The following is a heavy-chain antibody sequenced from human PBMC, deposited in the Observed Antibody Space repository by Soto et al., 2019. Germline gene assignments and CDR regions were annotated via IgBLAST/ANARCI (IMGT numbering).Heavy chain of an antibody. Sequence: PGGSLRLSCAVSGFTFSAYWMHWVRQVPGKGLTWVSRISDDGSTATYADSVKGRFIISRDNAKNSLYLEMNTLRADDSGLYYCARGPRGRSTGTGAHWRRGTLVTV. CDR2: ISDDGSTA. D-gene: IGHD1-1*01. V-gene: IGHV3-74*01. CDR3: ARGPRGRSTGTGAH. J-gene: IGHJ4*02. CDR1: GFTFSAYW.